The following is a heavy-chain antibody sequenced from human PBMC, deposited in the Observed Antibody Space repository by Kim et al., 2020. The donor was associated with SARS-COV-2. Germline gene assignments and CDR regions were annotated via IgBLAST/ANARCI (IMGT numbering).Heavy chain of an antibody. CDR2: ISYDGSNK. Sequence: GGSLRLSCAASGFTFSSYAMHWVRQAPGKGLEWVAVISYDGSNKYYADSVKGRFTISRDNSKNTLYLQMNSLRAEDTAVYYCARDDYFIAVAGVLDYWG. CDR3: ARDDYFIAVAGVLDY. J-gene: IGHJ4*01. V-gene: IGHV3-30*04. D-gene: IGHD6-19*01. CDR1: GFTFSSYA.